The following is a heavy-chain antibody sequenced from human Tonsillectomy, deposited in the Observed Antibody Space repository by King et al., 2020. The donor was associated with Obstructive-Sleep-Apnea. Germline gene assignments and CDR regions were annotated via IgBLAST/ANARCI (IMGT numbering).Heavy chain of an antibody. Sequence: QLVQSGGGVVQPGRSLRLSCAASGFTFSSYGMHWVRQAPGKGLEWVAFIRYDGSNEYYADSVKGRFTISRDNSKNKLYLQMNSLRAEDTAVYYCAKERGELRDFDIWGQGTMVTVSS. D-gene: IGHD3-16*01. CDR3: AKERGELRDFDI. CDR1: GFTFSSYG. V-gene: IGHV3-30*02. J-gene: IGHJ3*02. CDR2: IRYDGSNE.